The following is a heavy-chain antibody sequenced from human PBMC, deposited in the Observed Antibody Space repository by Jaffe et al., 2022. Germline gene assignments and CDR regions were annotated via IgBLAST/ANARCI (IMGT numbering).Heavy chain of an antibody. D-gene: IGHD2-15*01. CDR3: ARGLTNDFEGYVKVAATPDYYYYMDV. Sequence: EVQLVESGGGLVQPGGSLRLSCAASGFTFSSYWMHWVRQAPGKGLVWVSRINSDGSSTSYADSVKGRFTISRDNAKNTLYLQMNSLRAEDTAVYYCARGLTNDFEGYVKVAATPDYYYYMDVWGKGTTVTVSS. CDR2: INSDGSST. V-gene: IGHV3-74*01. CDR1: GFTFSSYW. J-gene: IGHJ6*03.